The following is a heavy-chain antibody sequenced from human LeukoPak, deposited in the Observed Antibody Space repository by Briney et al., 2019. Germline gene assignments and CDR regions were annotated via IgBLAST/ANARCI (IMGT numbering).Heavy chain of an antibody. Sequence: SETLSLTCAVYGGSFSGYYWSWIRQPPGKGLEWIGEINHSGSTNYNPSLKSRVTISVDTPKNQFSLKLSSVTAADTAVYYCASEAYYDSSGYYEVNFQHWGQGTLVTVSS. D-gene: IGHD3-22*01. CDR1: GGSFSGYY. CDR3: ASEAYYDSSGYYEVNFQH. V-gene: IGHV4-34*01. CDR2: INHSGST. J-gene: IGHJ1*01.